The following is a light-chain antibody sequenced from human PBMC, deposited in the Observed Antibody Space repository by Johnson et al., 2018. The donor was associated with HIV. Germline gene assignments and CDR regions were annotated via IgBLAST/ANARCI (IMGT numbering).Light chain of an antibody. J-gene: IGLJ1*01. V-gene: IGLV1-51*01. CDR3: GTWDSSLSAGQV. CDR2: DNN. CDR1: SSNIRNNY. Sequence: QSVLTQPPSVSAAPGQKVTISCSGSSSNIRNNYVSWYQHLPGAAPKLLIYDNNKRPSGIPDRFSGSKSGTSATPGITGLQTGDEADYYCGTWDSSLSAGQVFGTGTKVTVL.